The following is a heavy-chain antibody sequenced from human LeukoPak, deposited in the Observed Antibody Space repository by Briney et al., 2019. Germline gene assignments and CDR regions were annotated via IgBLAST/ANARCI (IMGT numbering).Heavy chain of an antibody. J-gene: IGHJ4*02. V-gene: IGHV4-61*02. Sequence: SQTLSLTCTVSGGSISSGSYYWSWIRQPAGKGLEWIGRIYTSGSTNYNPSLKSRVTISVDTSKNQFSLKLSSVTAADTAVYYCARDAFYADGYKFDYWGEGTLVTVSS. CDR2: IYTSGST. D-gene: IGHD5-24*01. CDR1: GGSISSGSYY. CDR3: ARDAFYADGYKFDY.